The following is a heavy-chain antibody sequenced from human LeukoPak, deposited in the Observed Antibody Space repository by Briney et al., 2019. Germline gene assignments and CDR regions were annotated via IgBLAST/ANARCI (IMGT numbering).Heavy chain of an antibody. D-gene: IGHD1-26*01. V-gene: IGHV4-34*01. CDR1: GGSFSGYY. CDR3: ARGGVGATTMPDWYFDL. Sequence: TSETLSLTCAIYGGSFSGYYWSWIRQPPGKGLEWIGEINHSARPSYHPPCKGRATISVDTYKNQFSLKLSAVTAADTAVYYCARGGVGATTMPDWYFDLWGRGTLVTVSS. CDR2: INHSARP. J-gene: IGHJ2*01.